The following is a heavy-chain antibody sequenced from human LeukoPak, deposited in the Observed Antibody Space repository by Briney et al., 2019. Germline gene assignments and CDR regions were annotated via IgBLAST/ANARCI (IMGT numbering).Heavy chain of an antibody. J-gene: IGHJ4*02. CDR1: GFTFSSYA. CDR2: ISGSGGST. D-gene: IGHD1-26*01. CDR3: AKTWDLLYDY. Sequence: GGSLRLSCAASGFTFSSYAMSWVHQAPGKGLEWVSAISGSGGSTYYADFVKGRFTISRDNSKNTLFLQMNSLRAEDTAVYYCAKTWDLLYDYWGQGTLVTVSS. V-gene: IGHV3-23*01.